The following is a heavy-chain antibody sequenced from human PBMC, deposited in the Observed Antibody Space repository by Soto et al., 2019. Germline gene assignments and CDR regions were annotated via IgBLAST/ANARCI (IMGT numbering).Heavy chain of an antibody. CDR1: GFTFTKYA. J-gene: IGHJ5*02. Sequence: GGSLRLSCAASGFTFTKYAMTWVRRGPGKGLQWVSGISATGGLKYYADSVQGRFTISRDNSKNTLYLQMDNLRDEDTAIYYCAREVGAPSGWLDPWGQGTQVTVSS. CDR2: ISATGGLK. D-gene: IGHD1-26*01. CDR3: AREVGAPSGWLDP. V-gene: IGHV3-23*01.